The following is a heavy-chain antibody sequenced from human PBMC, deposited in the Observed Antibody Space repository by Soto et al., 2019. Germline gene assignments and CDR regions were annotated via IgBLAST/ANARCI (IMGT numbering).Heavy chain of an antibody. V-gene: IGHV3-30-3*01. CDR2: ISYDGSNK. D-gene: IGHD3-9*01. CDR3: ARAPDDYDILTGYYVPPNYYYYGMDV. J-gene: IGHJ6*02. Sequence: GGSLRLSCAASGFTFSSYAMHWVRQAPGKGLEWVAVISYDGSNKYYADSVKGRFTISRDNSKNTLYLQMNSLRAEDTAVYYCARAPDDYDILTGYYVPPNYYYYGMDVWGQGTTVTVSS. CDR1: GFTFSSYA.